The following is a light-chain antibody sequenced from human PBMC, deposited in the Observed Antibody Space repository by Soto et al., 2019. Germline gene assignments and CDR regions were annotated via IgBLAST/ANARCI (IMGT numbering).Light chain of an antibody. Sequence: EIVMSQSPATLSVSPGERATISCRASQSVSSNLAWYQQKPGQDTRLRIYGASTRAAGIPDTVSGRGSGTEGTLTISSLQYDDFAVYFCQQHKSWPWTFGQGTKVDIK. CDR3: QQHKSWPWT. CDR1: QSVSSN. CDR2: GAS. V-gene: IGKV3-15*01. J-gene: IGKJ1*01.